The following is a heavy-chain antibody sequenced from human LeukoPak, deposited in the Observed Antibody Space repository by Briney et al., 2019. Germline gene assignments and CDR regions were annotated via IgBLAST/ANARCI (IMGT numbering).Heavy chain of an antibody. D-gene: IGHD5-18*01. V-gene: IGHV4-59*01. CDR2: IYYSGST. J-gene: IGHJ6*03. Sequence: SETLSLTCTVSGGSISSYYWSWIRQPPGKGLEWIGYIYYSGSTNYNPSLKSRVTISVDTSKNQFSLKLSSVTAADTAVYYCARDRAYSYGHTYYYYMAVWGKGTTVTVSS. CDR1: GGSISSYY. CDR3: ARDRAYSYGHTYYYYMAV.